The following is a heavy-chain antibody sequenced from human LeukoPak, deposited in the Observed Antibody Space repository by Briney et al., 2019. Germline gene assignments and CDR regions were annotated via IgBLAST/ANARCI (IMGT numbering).Heavy chain of an antibody. Sequence: GGSLRLSCAASGFTFSSSWMSWVRQAPGKGLEWVANIKQDGSEKYYVDSVKGRFTISRDNAKNSLYLQMDSLRAEDTAVYYCARAPNRAEGFWGQGTLVSVFS. CDR3: ARAPNRAEGF. V-gene: IGHV3-7*01. J-gene: IGHJ4*02. CDR2: IKQDGSEK. CDR1: GFTFSSSW. D-gene: IGHD1-14*01.